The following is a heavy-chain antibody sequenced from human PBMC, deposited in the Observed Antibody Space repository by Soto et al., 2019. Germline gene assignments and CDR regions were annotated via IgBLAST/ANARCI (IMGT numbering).Heavy chain of an antibody. Sequence: QVQLVQSGAEVKKPGASVKVSCKASGYTFTSYGISWVRQAPGQGLEWMGWINPNSGGTNYAQKFQGRVTMTRDTSISTAYMELSRLRSDDTAVYYCARDIRVADVGGYWGQGTLVTVSS. D-gene: IGHD2-15*01. CDR3: ARDIRVADVGGY. J-gene: IGHJ4*02. CDR2: INPNSGGT. V-gene: IGHV1-2*02. CDR1: GYTFTSYG.